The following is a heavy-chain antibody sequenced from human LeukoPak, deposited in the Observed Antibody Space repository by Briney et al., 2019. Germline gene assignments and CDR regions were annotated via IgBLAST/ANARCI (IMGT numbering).Heavy chain of an antibody. J-gene: IGHJ4*02. CDR3: VREREKQWLL. Sequence: PSETLSLTCNVSGYSISSGYYWGWIRQPPGKGLEYIGSIFHTGSADYNPSLKSRVTLSVDTSKNQFPLKLNSVTAADTAVYYCVREREKQWLLWGQGTLVPVSS. CDR2: IFHTGSA. D-gene: IGHD6-19*01. V-gene: IGHV4-38-2*02. CDR1: GYSISSGYY.